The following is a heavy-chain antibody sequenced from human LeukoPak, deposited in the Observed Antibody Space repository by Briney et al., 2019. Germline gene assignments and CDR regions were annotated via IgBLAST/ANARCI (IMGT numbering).Heavy chain of an antibody. CDR3: VRDFEVPAAAPDYYYFYYMDV. V-gene: IGHV3-48*04. D-gene: IGHD2-2*01. J-gene: IGHJ6*03. CDR1: GFTFSVYG. CDR2: ISSGGTTI. Sequence: GGSLRLSCAVSGFTFSVYGMNWVRQAPGKGLEWLSHISSGGTTIYYADSVKGRFTVPRDNVENSLFLQMNSLRVDDTAVYYCVRDFEVPAAAPDYYYFYYMDVWGTGTTVTVSS.